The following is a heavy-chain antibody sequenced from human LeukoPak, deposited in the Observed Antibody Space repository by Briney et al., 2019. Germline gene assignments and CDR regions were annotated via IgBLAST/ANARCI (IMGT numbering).Heavy chain of an antibody. J-gene: IGHJ4*02. CDR3: ARGTYGDYGVGYFDY. Sequence: SETLSLTCTVSGGSISSSSYYWSWIRQPPGKGLEWIGYIYYSGSTNYNPSLKSRVTISVDMSKNQFSLKLSSVTAGDTAVYYCARGTYGDYGVGYFDYWGQGTLVTVSS. D-gene: IGHD4-17*01. CDR1: GGSISSSSYY. V-gene: IGHV4-61*01. CDR2: IYYSGST.